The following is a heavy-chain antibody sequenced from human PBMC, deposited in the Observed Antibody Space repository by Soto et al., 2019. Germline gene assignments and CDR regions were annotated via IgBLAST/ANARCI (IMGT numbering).Heavy chain of an antibody. Sequence: QVQLQESGPGLVQPSQTLSLTCTVSGGSISSGGYYWSWIRQHPGTGLEWIGHISYSRSTYYNTSLKGRVTSPVDTFRNQFSLIVNCVTAADTAVYYCARGVLHWGQGTLVTVSS. V-gene: IGHV4-31*03. CDR3: ARGVLH. J-gene: IGHJ4*01. CDR1: GGSISSGGYY. CDR2: ISYSRST.